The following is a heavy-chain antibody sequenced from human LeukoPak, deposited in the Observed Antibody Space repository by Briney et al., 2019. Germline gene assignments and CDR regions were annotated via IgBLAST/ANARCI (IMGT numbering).Heavy chain of an antibody. V-gene: IGHV4-59*01. D-gene: IGHD6-13*01. J-gene: IGHJ4*02. CDR2: IYYSGST. CDR1: GGSISSYY. CDR3: ASAFGYIGFDY. Sequence: SETLSLTCTVSGGSISSYYWSWIRQPPGKGLERIGYIYYSGSTNYNPSLKSRVTISVDTSKNQFSLKLSSVTAADTAVYYCASAFGYIGFDYWGQGTLVTVSS.